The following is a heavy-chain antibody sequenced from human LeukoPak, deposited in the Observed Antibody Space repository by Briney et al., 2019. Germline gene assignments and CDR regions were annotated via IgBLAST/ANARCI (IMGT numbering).Heavy chain of an antibody. J-gene: IGHJ4*02. CDR1: GGSISSSSFY. CDR3: ARDSSGWYGH. V-gene: IGHV4-39*07. CDR2: IYYSGST. Sequence: SETLSLTCTVSGGSISSSSFYWGWIRQPPGKGLEWIGSIYYSGSTYYNPSLKNRVTISIDTSKNQFSLKLSSVTAADTAVYYCARDSSGWYGHWGQGTLVTVSS. D-gene: IGHD6-19*01.